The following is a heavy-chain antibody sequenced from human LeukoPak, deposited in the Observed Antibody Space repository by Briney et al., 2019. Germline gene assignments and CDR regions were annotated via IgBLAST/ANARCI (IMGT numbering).Heavy chain of an antibody. CDR2: FDPEDGET. J-gene: IGHJ5*02. CDR3: ATDVRIAAAGTGDWFDP. Sequence: ASVKVSCKVSGYTLTELSMHWVRQAPGKGLEWMGGFDPEDGETIYAQKFRGRVTMTEDTSTDTAYMELSSLRSEDTAVYYCATDVRIAAAGTGDWFDPWGQGTLVTVSS. D-gene: IGHD6-13*01. V-gene: IGHV1-24*01. CDR1: GYTLTELS.